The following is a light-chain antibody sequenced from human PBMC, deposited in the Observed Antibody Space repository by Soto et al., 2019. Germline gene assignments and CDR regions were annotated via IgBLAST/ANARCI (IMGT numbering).Light chain of an antibody. J-gene: IGKJ3*01. V-gene: IGKV1-9*01. CDR2: IAS. CDR1: QGISPY. Sequence: DIQLTQSPSFLSASVGDRVTITCRASQGISPYLAWYQKKPGTAPKLLISIASTLQGGVPSRFSGSGSGTEFTLTISSLQPEDFATYYCHQLNSYPLTFGPGTKVDIK. CDR3: HQLNSYPLT.